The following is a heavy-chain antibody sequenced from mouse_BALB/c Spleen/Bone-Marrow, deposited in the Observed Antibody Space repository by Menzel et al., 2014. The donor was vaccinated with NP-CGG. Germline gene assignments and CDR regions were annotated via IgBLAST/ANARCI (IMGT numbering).Heavy chain of an antibody. Sequence: EVQLQQSGAEPVRPGALVKLSCKASGFNIKDYYMHWVKQRPEQGLERIGWIDPENGNTIYDPKFQGKASITADTSSNTAYLQLSSLTSEDTAVYYCVAYYRYEYYFDYWGQGTTLTVSS. D-gene: IGHD2-14*01. CDR1: GFNIKDYY. CDR2: IDPENGNT. CDR3: VAYYRYEYYFDY. J-gene: IGHJ2*01. V-gene: IGHV14-1*02.